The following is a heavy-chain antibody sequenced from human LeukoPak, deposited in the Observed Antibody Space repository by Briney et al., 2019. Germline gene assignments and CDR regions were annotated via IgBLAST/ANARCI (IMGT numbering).Heavy chain of an antibody. Sequence: SETLSLTCSVSGASIRSGDHHWSWLRQSPGKGLEWIGYIYFSGSRSSNPSLRSRLTISVDTSKNQFSLKLNSVTAADTALYYCARGGGGYTLYSFDYWGPGTLVTVSS. V-gene: IGHV4-30-4*08. J-gene: IGHJ4*02. CDR1: GASIRSGDHH. D-gene: IGHD3-22*01. CDR2: IYFSGSR. CDR3: ARGGGGYTLYSFDY.